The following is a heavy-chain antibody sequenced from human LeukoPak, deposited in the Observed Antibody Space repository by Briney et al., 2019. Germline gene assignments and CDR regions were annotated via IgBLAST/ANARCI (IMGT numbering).Heavy chain of an antibody. CDR3: ARKIAGAGKGGFDY. Sequence: SETLSLTCTVSGGSISSYYWTWIRQPAGKGLEWIGRIYTTGSTNYNPSLNSRVTMSVDTSKNQFSLKLSPVTAAATAVYYWARKIAGAGKGGFDYGGRGPLVTVPS. D-gene: IGHD6-19*01. CDR2: IYTTGST. V-gene: IGHV4-4*07. J-gene: IGHJ4*02. CDR1: GGSISSYY.